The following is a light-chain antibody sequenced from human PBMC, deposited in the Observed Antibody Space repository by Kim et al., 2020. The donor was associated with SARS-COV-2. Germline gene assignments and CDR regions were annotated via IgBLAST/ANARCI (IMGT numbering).Light chain of an antibody. Sequence: QPVLTQPPSASGTPGQRVAVPCSGGNSNIGRNSVYWYHHVPGTAPRLLIFRNDQRPSGVPDRISASKSGTSASLTISGLRSDDEGDYYCTSWDDSLNDWLFGGGTKVTVL. V-gene: IGLV1-47*01. CDR2: RND. CDR3: TSWDDSLNDWL. CDR1: NSNIGRNS. J-gene: IGLJ3*02.